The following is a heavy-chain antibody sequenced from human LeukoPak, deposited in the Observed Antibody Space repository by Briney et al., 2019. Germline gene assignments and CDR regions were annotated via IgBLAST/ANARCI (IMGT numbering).Heavy chain of an antibody. V-gene: IGHV3-74*01. CDR1: GFTFDDYG. CDR2: ISSDGSST. J-gene: IGHJ6*03. CDR3: ARLVPYYYYMDV. D-gene: IGHD6-6*01. Sequence: QSGGSLRLSCAASGFTFDDYGMSWVRQAPGKGLVWVSRISSDGSSTSYADSVKGRFTISRDNAKNTLYLQMSSLTAEDTAVYYCARLVPYYYYMDVWGKGTTVTISS.